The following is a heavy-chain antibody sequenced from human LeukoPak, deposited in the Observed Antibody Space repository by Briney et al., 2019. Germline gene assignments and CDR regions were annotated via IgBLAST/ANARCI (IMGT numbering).Heavy chain of an antibody. Sequence: SETLSLTCTVSGGSISSYYWSWIRQPPGKGLEWIGYIYYSGSTNYNPSLKSRVTISVDTSKNQFSLKLSSVTAADTAVYYCARLKYYYDSSGYRAEYFQHGGQGTLVTVSS. D-gene: IGHD3-22*01. CDR3: ARLKYYYDSSGYRAEYFQH. CDR2: IYYSGST. CDR1: GGSISSYY. V-gene: IGHV4-59*01. J-gene: IGHJ1*01.